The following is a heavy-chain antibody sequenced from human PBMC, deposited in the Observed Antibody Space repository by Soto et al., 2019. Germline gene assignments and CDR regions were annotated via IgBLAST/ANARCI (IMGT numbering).Heavy chain of an antibody. J-gene: IGHJ4*02. CDR1: GCTFGDYA. Sequence: PVGSPRLCCAAAGCTFGDYAMSWISKAPVKVLARVSSISGSRGSPYSADSVKGPFTPPRDSSKNTLYLPMNSLRAEDTAVYYCAKDRWFGTYCGGDCYPSFDYWGQGTLLTVSS. CDR3: AKDRWFGTYCGGDCYPSFDY. D-gene: IGHD2-21*02. V-gene: IGHV3-23*01. CDR2: ISGSRGSP.